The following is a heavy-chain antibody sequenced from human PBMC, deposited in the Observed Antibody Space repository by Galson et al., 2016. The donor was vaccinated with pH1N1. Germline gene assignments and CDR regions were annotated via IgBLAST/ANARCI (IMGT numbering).Heavy chain of an antibody. Sequence: SVKVSCKASGGTFRSYAISWVRQAPGQGLEWMGGIIPIFGTAKYAQKFQDRVTITTDESTSTAYMELSSLRFEDTAVYYGASPRPAETITTIYGMDVWGQGTTVTVSS. V-gene: IGHV1-69*05. D-gene: IGHD5-12*01. CDR1: GGTFRSYA. J-gene: IGHJ6*02. CDR3: ASPRPAETITTIYGMDV. CDR2: IIPIFGTA.